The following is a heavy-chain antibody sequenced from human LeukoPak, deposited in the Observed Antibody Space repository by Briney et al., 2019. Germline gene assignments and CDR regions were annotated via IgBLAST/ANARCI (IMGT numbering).Heavy chain of an antibody. Sequence: SETLSLTCTVSGGSISSGDYYWSWIRQPPGKGLEWIGYIYYSGSTYYNPSLKSRVTISVDRSKYQFSLKLSSVTAADTAVYYCARITIFGVYYMDVWGKGTTVTVSS. CDR3: ARITIFGVYYMDV. CDR2: IYYSGST. D-gene: IGHD3-3*01. CDR1: GGSISSGDYY. V-gene: IGHV4-30-4*01. J-gene: IGHJ6*03.